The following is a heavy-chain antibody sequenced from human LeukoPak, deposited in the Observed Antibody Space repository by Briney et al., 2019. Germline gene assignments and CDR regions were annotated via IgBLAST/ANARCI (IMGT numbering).Heavy chain of an antibody. V-gene: IGHV4-31*03. CDR2: IYYSGST. Sequence: SETLYLTCTVSGGCISSGGYYWSWIRQHPGKGLEWIGYIYYSGSTYYNPSLKSRVTISVDTSKNQFSLKLSSVTAADTAVYYCARGGSSLYGMDVWGQGTTVTVSS. CDR1: GGCISSGGYY. D-gene: IGHD6-13*01. CDR3: ARGGSSLYGMDV. J-gene: IGHJ6*02.